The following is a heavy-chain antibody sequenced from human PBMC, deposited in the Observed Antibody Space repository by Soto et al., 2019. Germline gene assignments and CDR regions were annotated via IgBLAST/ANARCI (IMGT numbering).Heavy chain of an antibody. V-gene: IGHV3-30*04. CDR1: GFTFSSYA. D-gene: IGHD6-19*01. CDR3: AKVLKGYSSGWLKNAFDI. Sequence: GGSLRLSCAASGFTFSSYAMHWVRQAPGKGLEWVAVISYDGSNKYYADSVKGRFTISRDNSKNTLYLQMNSLRAEDTAVYYCAKVLKGYSSGWLKNAFDIWGQGTMVTVSS. CDR2: ISYDGSNK. J-gene: IGHJ3*02.